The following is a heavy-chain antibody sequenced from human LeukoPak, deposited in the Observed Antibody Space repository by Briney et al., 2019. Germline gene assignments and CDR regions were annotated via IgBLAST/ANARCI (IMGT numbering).Heavy chain of an antibody. CDR2: IYYSGST. V-gene: IGHV4-59*01. D-gene: IGHD6-19*01. Sequence: SETLSLTCTVSGGSISSYYWSWIRQPPGQGLEWIGYIYYSGSTNYNPSLKSRVTISVDTSKNQFSLKLSSVTAADTAVYYCARARGAVAGLFDYWGQGTLVTVSS. J-gene: IGHJ4*02. CDR3: ARARGAVAGLFDY. CDR1: GGSISSYY.